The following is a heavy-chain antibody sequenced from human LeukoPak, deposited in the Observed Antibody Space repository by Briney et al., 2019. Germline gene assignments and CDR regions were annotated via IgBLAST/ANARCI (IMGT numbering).Heavy chain of an antibody. CDR2: ISGSGGST. D-gene: IGHD1-26*01. CDR3: ARGSYYSFSDC. V-gene: IGHV3-23*01. J-gene: IGHJ4*02. Sequence: GGSLRLSCAASGFTFSSYAMSWVRQAPGKGLEWVSAISGSGGSTYYADSVKGRFTISRDNSKNTLYLQMSSLRAEDTAVYFCARGSYYSFSDCWGQGTLVTVSS. CDR1: GFTFSSYA.